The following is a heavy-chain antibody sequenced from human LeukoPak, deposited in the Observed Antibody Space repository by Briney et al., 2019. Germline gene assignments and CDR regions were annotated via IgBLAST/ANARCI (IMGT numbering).Heavy chain of an antibody. CDR2: ISGSGGST. V-gene: IGHV3-23*01. J-gene: IGHJ4*02. CDR3: AKVAYSSSSGTPIDY. D-gene: IGHD6-6*01. Sequence: PGGSLRLSCAASGFTFSSYAMSWVRQAPGKGLEWVSAISGSGGSTYYADSVKGRFTISGDNSKNTLYLQMNSLRAEDTAVYYCAKVAYSSSSGTPIDYWGQGTLVTVSS. CDR1: GFTFSSYA.